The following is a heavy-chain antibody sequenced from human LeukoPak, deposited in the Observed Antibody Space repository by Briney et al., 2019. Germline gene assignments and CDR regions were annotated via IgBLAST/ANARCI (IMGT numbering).Heavy chain of an antibody. CDR1: GGSFSGYY. D-gene: IGHD3-16*02. CDR3: ARAGYDYVWGSYRANWFDP. J-gene: IGHJ5*02. CDR2: INHSGST. V-gene: IGHV4-34*01. Sequence: SETLSLTCAVYGGSFSGYYWSWIRQPPGKGLEWIGEINHSGSTNYNPSLKSRVTISVDTSKNQFSLKLSSVTAADTAVYYCARAGYDYVWGSYRANWFDPWGQGTLVTVSS.